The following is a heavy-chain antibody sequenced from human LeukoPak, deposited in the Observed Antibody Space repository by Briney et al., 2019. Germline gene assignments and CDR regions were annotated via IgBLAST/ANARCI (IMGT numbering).Heavy chain of an antibody. CDR2: IYYSGSI. Sequence: SDTLSLTCAVSGYSISSSNWWGWIRQPPGKGLEWIGYIYYSGSIYYNPSLKSRVTMSVDTSKSQFSLKLSSVTAVDTAVYYCARQAAAGTGAYFDYWGQGTLVTVSS. J-gene: IGHJ4*02. D-gene: IGHD6-13*01. CDR3: ARQAAAGTGAYFDY. V-gene: IGHV4-28*05. CDR1: GYSISSSNW.